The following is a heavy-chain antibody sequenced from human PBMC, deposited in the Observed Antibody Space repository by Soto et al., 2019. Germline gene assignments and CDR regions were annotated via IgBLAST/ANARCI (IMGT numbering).Heavy chain of an antibody. J-gene: IGHJ4*02. CDR2: ISWNGGNI. CDR1: GFNFDAYA. D-gene: IGHD6-13*01. Sequence: EVQLVESGGGSVQPGRSLRLSCAASGFNFDAYAMHWVRQVPGKGLEWVSGISWNGGNIGYADSVKGRFTISRDNAKNSLYLQMNSLRAEDTAWYYCTKDVEAASGRGCYVDYWGQGTLVTVSS. CDR3: TKDVEAASGRGCYVDY. V-gene: IGHV3-9*01.